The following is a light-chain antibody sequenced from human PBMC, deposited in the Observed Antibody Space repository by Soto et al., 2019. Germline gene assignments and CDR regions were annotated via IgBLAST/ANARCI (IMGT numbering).Light chain of an antibody. CDR2: RAS. CDR3: QQYESSPLT. Sequence: EIVLTQSPDTLSLSPGERATLSCRASQSVSSSFLAWYHQKPGQAPRLLIYRASSRATGIPDRFTGSGSGTDFSLTISRLEPEDVAVYYWQQYESSPLTFGGGTKVEIK. J-gene: IGKJ4*01. CDR1: QSVSSSF. V-gene: IGKV3-20*01.